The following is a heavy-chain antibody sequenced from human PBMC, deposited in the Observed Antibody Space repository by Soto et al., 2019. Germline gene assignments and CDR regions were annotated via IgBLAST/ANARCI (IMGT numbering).Heavy chain of an antibody. CDR2: IIPISDTT. D-gene: IGHD2-2*01. J-gene: IGHJ6*02. Sequence: QVQLVQSGAEVKKPGSSVKVSCKASGGTFSSYAISWVRQARGQGLEWMGGIIPISDTTNYAQKFRGRVTITADESTSTAYMELSSLRSEDTAVYYCARSQGSSTSLEIYYYYYYGMDVWGQGTTVTVSS. CDR3: ARSQGSSTSLEIYYYYYYGMDV. CDR1: GGTFSSYA. V-gene: IGHV1-69*01.